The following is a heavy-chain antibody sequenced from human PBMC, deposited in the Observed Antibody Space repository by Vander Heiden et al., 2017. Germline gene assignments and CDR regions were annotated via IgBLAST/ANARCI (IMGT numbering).Heavy chain of an antibody. D-gene: IGHD1-1*01. V-gene: IGHV3-30-3*01. CDR3: ARDYNWAIDY. CDR2: ISYDGINK. Sequence: QVQLVESGGGVVQPGRSLRLSCAASGFTFSSYSMHLVGQAPGKGLEGVAVISYDGINKYYADSVKGRFTISRDNSKNTLYLQMNSLRAEDTAVYYCARDYNWAIDYWGQGTLVTVSS. CDR1: GFTFSSYS. J-gene: IGHJ4*02.